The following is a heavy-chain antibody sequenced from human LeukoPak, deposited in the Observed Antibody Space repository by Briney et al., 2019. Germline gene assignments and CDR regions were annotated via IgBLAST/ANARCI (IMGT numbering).Heavy chain of an antibody. J-gene: IGHJ5*02. Sequence: GSLRLSCAGSGFPFSSHGMNWVRQAPGKGLEWVSGISPGGGPTYYADSVKGRFTISRDDSKNTLYLQMNSLRVEDTAVYYCAKGRALVGGTTRSYDSWGQGTLVTVSS. V-gene: IGHV3-23*01. CDR3: AKGRALVGGTTRSYDS. CDR1: GFPFSSHG. D-gene: IGHD1-26*01. CDR2: ISPGGGPT.